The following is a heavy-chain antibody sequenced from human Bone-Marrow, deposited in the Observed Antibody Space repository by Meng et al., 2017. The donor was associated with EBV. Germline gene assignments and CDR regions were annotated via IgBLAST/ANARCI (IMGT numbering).Heavy chain of an antibody. J-gene: IGHJ4*02. CDR3: ASESGRGFTPDY. D-gene: IGHD3-10*01. Sequence: QAQVVESGAEVKHPGASCKVSCLTSGGTFNSDAVSWVRPAPGQGLEWMGGLIPMSGAPHYAQKFQGRVTITADESTSTHYMDLSNLRSDDTAMYYCASESGRGFTPDYWGQGTLVTVSS. V-gene: IGHV1-69*01. CDR2: LIPMSGAP. CDR1: GGTFNSDA.